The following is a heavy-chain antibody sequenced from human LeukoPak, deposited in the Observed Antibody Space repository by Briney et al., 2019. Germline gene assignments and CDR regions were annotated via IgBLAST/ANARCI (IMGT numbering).Heavy chain of an antibody. J-gene: IGHJ6*02. Sequence: SETLSLTCIVSGGSISSGDYFWSWTRQHPGKGLEWIGYIYYSGSTYYNPSLKSRVTMSVDTSKNQFSLKLSSVTAADTAVYYCSKYDVYYYGMDVWGQGTTVTVSS. D-gene: IGHD1-1*01. CDR1: GGSISSGDYF. V-gene: IGHV4-31*03. CDR2: IYYSGST. CDR3: SKYDVYYYGMDV.